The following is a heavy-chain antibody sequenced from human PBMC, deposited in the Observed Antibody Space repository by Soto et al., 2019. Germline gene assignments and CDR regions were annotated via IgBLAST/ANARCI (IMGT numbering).Heavy chain of an antibody. CDR3: ARDANLGASYYFDY. CDR2: ISYDGSNK. CDR1: GFTFSSYA. J-gene: IGHJ4*02. D-gene: IGHD1-26*01. Sequence: GGSLRLSCAASGFTFSSYAMHWVRQAPGKGLEWVAVISYDGSNKYYADSVKGRFTISRDNSKNTLYLQMNSLRAEDTAVYYCARDANLGASYYFDYWGQGTLVTVSS. V-gene: IGHV3-30-3*01.